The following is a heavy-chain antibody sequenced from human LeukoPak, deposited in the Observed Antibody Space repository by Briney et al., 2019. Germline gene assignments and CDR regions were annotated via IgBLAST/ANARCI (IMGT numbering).Heavy chain of an antibody. V-gene: IGHV4-39*01. CDR2: IYYTGST. CDR3: ARVGPWVNPDYYYYYMDV. CDR1: GGSIISNSYY. D-gene: IGHD1-14*01. J-gene: IGHJ6*03. Sequence: SETLSLTCTVSGGSIISNSYYWGWIRQPPGKGLEWIGSIYYTGSTYYNPSLKSRVTISVDTSKNQFSLKLRSVTATDTAVYYCARVGPWVNPDYYYYYMDVWGKGTTVTVSS.